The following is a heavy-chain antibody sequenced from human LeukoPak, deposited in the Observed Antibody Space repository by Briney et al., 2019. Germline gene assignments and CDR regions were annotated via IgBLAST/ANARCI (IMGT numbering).Heavy chain of an antibody. D-gene: IGHD1-26*01. CDR1: GFTVSSKY. J-gene: IGHJ4*02. CDR3: ARGSSGSYYGFDC. V-gene: IGHV3-66*02. Sequence: PGGSLRLSCAASGFTVSSKYMSWVRQAPGKGLEWVSVIYSGGSAYYADSVKGRFTISRDNSKNTLYLQMNSRRPEDTAVYYCARGSSGSYYGFDCWGQGTLVTVSS. CDR2: IYSGGSA.